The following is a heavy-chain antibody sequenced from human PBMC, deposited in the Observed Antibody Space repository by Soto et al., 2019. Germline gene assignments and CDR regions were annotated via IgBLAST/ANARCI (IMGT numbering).Heavy chain of an antibody. Sequence: SETLSLTCAVYGGSFSGYYWSWIRQPPGKGLEWIGEINHSGSTNYNPSLKSRVTISVDTSKNQFSLKLSSVTAADTAVYYCARSQGMVRGNIDYWGQGTLVTVSS. CDR3: ARSQGMVRGNIDY. CDR1: GGSFSGYY. V-gene: IGHV4-34*01. D-gene: IGHD3-10*01. CDR2: INHSGST. J-gene: IGHJ4*02.